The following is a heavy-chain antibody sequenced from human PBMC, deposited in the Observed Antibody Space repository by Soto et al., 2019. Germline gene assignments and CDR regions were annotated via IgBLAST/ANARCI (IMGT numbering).Heavy chain of an antibody. V-gene: IGHV3-49*04. CDR1: GFTFGDYA. J-gene: IGHJ4*02. CDR3: SRDLLGGSGSYWRY. Sequence: EVQLVESGGGLVQPGRSLRLSCAGSGFTFGDYAVSWVRQAPGKGLEWVGFIRTNAYGGTTEYAASVKGGFSISRDDSKSIDYLQMNSLKPEDTAVYYCSRDLLGGSGSYWRYWGQGTLVTVSS. CDR2: IRTNAYGGTT. D-gene: IGHD3-10*01.